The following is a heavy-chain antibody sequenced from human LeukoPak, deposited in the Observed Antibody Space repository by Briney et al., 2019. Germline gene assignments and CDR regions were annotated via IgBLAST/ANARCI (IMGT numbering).Heavy chain of an antibody. D-gene: IGHD6-13*01. J-gene: IGHJ4*02. Sequence: APVKVSCKASGFTFSSYCINWGGQAPGKRLEWMGWISAYNGNTNYAQKLQGRVTMTTDTSTSTAYMELRSLRSDDTAVYYCARSSWYRSLFDYWGQGTLVTVSS. CDR3: ARSSWYRSLFDY. CDR1: GFTFSSYC. V-gene: IGHV1-18*01. CDR2: ISAYNGNT.